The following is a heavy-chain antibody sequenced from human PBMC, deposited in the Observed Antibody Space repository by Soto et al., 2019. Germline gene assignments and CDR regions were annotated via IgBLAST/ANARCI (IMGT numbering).Heavy chain of an antibody. CDR2: ISYDGSNK. Sequence: QVQLVESGGGVVQPGRSLRLSCAASGFTFSSYGMHWVRQAPGKGLEWVAVISYDGSNKYYADSVKGRFTISRDNSKNTLYLQMNSLRAEDTAVYYCAKVDDSSGPEGDALDIWGQGTMVTVSS. J-gene: IGHJ3*02. CDR1: GFTFSSYG. V-gene: IGHV3-30*18. D-gene: IGHD3-22*01. CDR3: AKVDDSSGPEGDALDI.